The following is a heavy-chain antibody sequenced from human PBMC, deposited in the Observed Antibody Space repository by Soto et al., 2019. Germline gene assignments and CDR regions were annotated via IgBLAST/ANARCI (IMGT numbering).Heavy chain of an antibody. V-gene: IGHV5-51*01. Sequence: GESLKISCKGSGYSFNTYWIAWVRQKSGKGLEWMGIIYPADSDARYSPSFQGQVTFSVDKSITTAYLRWSSLKASDTAVYYCARPNSPYYGVDVWGQGTTVTVSS. CDR3: ARPNSPYYGVDV. J-gene: IGHJ6*02. CDR1: GYSFNTYW. CDR2: IYPADSDA.